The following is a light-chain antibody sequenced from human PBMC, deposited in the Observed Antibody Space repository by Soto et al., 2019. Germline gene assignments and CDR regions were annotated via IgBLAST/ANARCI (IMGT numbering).Light chain of an antibody. V-gene: IGKV3-15*01. J-gene: IGKJ1*01. Sequence: EIVMTRSPATLSVSPGERATLSCRASQSISSSLAWYQQKPGQAPRLLIYGASTRATGIPARFSGSGSGTHFTLTISSLQSEDFGTYYCHQYNAWPGTLGQGTKVDIK. CDR1: QSISSS. CDR2: GAS. CDR3: HQYNAWPGT.